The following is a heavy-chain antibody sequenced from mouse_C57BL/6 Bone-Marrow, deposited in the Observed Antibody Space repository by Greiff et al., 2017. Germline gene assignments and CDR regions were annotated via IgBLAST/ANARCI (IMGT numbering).Heavy chain of an antibody. Sequence: VQLQQSGAELVKPGASVKLSCKASGYTFTSYWMHWVKQRPGQGLEWIGMIHPNSGSTNYNEKFKSKATLTVDKSSSTAYMQLSSLTSEDSAVYYCANYYGSSSLFDYWGQGTTLTVSS. J-gene: IGHJ2*01. V-gene: IGHV1-64*01. CDR1: GYTFTSYW. CDR3: ANYYGSSSLFDY. D-gene: IGHD1-1*01. CDR2: IHPNSGST.